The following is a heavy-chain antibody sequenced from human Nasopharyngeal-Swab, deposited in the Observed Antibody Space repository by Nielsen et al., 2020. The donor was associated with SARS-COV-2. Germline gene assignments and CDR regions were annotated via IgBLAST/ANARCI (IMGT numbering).Heavy chain of an antibody. CDR2: INHSGST. J-gene: IGHJ4*02. CDR1: GGSFSGYY. CDR3: ARTYSSGWPYYYDSSGYLGYFDY. D-gene: IGHD3-22*01. Sequence: SETLSLTCAVYGGSFSGYYWSWIRQPPGKGLEWIGEINHSGSTNYNPSLKSRVTISVDTSKNQFSLKLSSVTAADTAVYYCARTYSSGWPYYYDSSGYLGYFDYWGQGTLVTVSS. V-gene: IGHV4-34*01.